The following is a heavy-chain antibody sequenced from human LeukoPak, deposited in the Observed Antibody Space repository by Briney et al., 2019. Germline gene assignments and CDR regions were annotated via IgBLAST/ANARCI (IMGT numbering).Heavy chain of an antibody. CDR1: GFTFSSYA. D-gene: IGHD6-6*01. CDR2: ISYDGSNK. CDR3: ARDLASSSGAFDI. Sequence: PGGSLRLSCAASGFTFSSYAMHWVRQAPGKGLEWVAVISYDGSNKYYADSVKGRFTISRDNSKNTLCLQMNSLRAEDTAVYYCARDLASSSGAFDIWGQGTMVTVSS. V-gene: IGHV3-30-3*01. J-gene: IGHJ3*02.